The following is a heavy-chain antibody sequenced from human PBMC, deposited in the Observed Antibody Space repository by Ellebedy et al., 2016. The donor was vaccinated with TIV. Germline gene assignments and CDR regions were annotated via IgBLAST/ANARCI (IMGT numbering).Heavy chain of an antibody. D-gene: IGHD3-3*01. CDR2: INPNSGAT. Sequence: AASVKVSCKASGYIFTGYYMHWVRQAPGQGLEWMGWINPNSGATNYAQKFQGWVTMTRDTSISTTYMELSRLRSDDTAVYYCARGKGHITIFGVISKNPFDIWGQGTMVTVSS. V-gene: IGHV1-2*04. CDR3: ARGKGHITIFGVISKNPFDI. J-gene: IGHJ3*02. CDR1: GYIFTGYY.